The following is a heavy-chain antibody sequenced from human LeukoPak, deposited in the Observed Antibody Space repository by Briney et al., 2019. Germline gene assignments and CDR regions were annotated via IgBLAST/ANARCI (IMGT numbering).Heavy chain of an antibody. CDR2: IYYSGST. Sequence: SETLSLTCTVSGGSISSYYWSWIRQPPGKGLEWIGYIYYSGSTNYNPSLKSRVTISVDTSKNQFSLKLSSVTAADTAVYYCARGPLLVRGLYYFDYWGRGTLVTVSS. J-gene: IGHJ4*02. V-gene: IGHV4-59*01. CDR3: ARGPLLVRGLYYFDY. CDR1: GGSISSYY. D-gene: IGHD3-10*01.